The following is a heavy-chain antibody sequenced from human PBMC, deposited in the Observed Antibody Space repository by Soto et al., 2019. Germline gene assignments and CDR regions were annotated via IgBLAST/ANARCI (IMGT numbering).Heavy chain of an antibody. CDR2: INHSGST. V-gene: IGHV4-34*01. CDR1: GGSFSGYI. Sequence: SETLSLTCAVSGGSFSGYIWTWIRQTPGKGLQWIGEINHSGSTNYNPSLKSRVTVSVDTSKNHFSLSLSSVTAADTAVYYCARKDLRYFDLAPWGKGTLVTVSS. CDR3: ARKDLRYFDLAP. D-gene: IGHD3-9*01. J-gene: IGHJ5*02.